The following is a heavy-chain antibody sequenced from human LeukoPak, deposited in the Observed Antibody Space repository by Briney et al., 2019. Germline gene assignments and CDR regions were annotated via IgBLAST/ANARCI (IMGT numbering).Heavy chain of an antibody. CDR2: IYTSGST. CDR1: GGSISSYY. Sequence: PSETLSLTCTVSGGSISSYYWSWIRQPPGKGLEWIGYIYTSGSTNYNPSLKSRVTISVDTSKNQFSLKLSSVTAADTAVYYCARFHRTINYYYYYYMDVWGKGTTVTVSS. J-gene: IGHJ6*03. CDR3: ARFHRTINYYYYYYMDV. V-gene: IGHV4-4*09.